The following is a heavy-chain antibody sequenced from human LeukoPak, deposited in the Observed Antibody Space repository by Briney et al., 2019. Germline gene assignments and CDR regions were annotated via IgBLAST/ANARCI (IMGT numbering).Heavy chain of an antibody. V-gene: IGHV1-2*02. D-gene: IGHD3-9*01. J-gene: IGHJ5*02. CDR2: INPNSGGT. CDR1: GYTFTGYY. Sequence: ASVKVSCKASGYTFTGYYMHWVRQAPGQGLEWMGWINPNSGGTNYAQKFQGRVTMTRDTSISTAYMELSRLRSDDTAVYYCAGIYYDILTGYYINDWFDPWGQGTLVTVSS. CDR3: AGIYYDILTGYYINDWFDP.